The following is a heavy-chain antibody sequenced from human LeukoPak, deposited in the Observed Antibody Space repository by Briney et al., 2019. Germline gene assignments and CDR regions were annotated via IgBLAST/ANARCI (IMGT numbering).Heavy chain of an antibody. J-gene: IGHJ3*02. CDR3: ARVGCSSTSCYVESEVHDAFDI. Sequence: GGSLRLSCAASGFTVSSNYMNWVRQAPGKGLEWISYITSSGNTIYYADSVKGRFTISRDNAKSSLYLQMNSLRAEDTAVYYCARVGCSSTSCYVESEVHDAFDIWGQGTMVTVSS. V-gene: IGHV3-48*03. CDR2: ITSSGNTI. CDR1: GFTVSSNY. D-gene: IGHD2-2*01.